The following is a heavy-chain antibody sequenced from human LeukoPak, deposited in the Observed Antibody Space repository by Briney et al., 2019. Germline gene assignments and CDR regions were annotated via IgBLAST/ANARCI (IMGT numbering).Heavy chain of an antibody. D-gene: IGHD4-11*01. CDR2: INPSGGST. CDR3: ATASTVTNPIFHYYMDV. Sequence: ASVKVSCKVSGGTFSSYPISWVRQAPGQGLEWMGIINPSGGSTSYALKFQGRVTMTRDTSTSTVYMELSSLRSEDTAVYYCATASTVTNPIFHYYMDVWGKGTTVTVSS. J-gene: IGHJ6*03. V-gene: IGHV1-46*01. CDR1: GGTFSSYP.